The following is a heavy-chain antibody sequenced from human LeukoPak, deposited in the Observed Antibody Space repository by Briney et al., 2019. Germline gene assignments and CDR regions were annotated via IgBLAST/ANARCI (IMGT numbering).Heavy chain of an antibody. CDR1: GGSISGYY. D-gene: IGHD3-22*01. Sequence: SETLSLTCTVSGGSISGYYWVWIRQPPGKGLEWIGEINHSGSTYYNPSLKSRVTISVDTSKNQFSLKLSSVTAADTAVYYCARPRDSSGYEWYDYWGQGTLVTVSS. J-gene: IGHJ4*02. V-gene: IGHV4-34*01. CDR2: INHSGST. CDR3: ARPRDSSGYEWYDY.